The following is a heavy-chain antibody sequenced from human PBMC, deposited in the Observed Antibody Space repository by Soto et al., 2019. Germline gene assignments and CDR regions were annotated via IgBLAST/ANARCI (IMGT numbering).Heavy chain of an antibody. CDR1: GFTFDDYA. V-gene: IGHV3-9*01. CDR2: ISWNSGSI. D-gene: IGHD2-15*01. Sequence: GGSLRLSCAASGFTFDDYAMHWVRQAPGKGLEWVSGISWNSGSIGYADSVKGRFIISRDNAKNSLYLQMNSLRAEDTALYYCAKDNRYCSGGSCYSTVDFDYWGQGTLVTVSS. CDR3: AKDNRYCSGGSCYSTVDFDY. J-gene: IGHJ4*02.